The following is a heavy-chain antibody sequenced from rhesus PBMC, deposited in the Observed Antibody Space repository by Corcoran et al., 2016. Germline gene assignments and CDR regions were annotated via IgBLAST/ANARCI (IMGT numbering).Heavy chain of an antibody. D-gene: IGHD5-36*01. J-gene: IGHJ2*01. CDR3: ARGPKYSYYWYFDL. CDR1: GFTCGSSY. Sequence: EVQLVESGGGLVQPGGSLRLSCTGSGFTCGSSYMYWVRQAPGKGLECVSAINTGGGSTWYTDSVKGRFTISKENAKNTLYLQMDSLRAEDTAVYYCARGPKYSYYWYFDLWGPGTPITISS. CDR2: INTGGGST. V-gene: IGHV3-8*01.